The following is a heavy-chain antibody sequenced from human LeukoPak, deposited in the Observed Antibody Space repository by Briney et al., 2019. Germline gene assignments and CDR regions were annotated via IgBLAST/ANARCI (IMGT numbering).Heavy chain of an antibody. Sequence: GASVKVSCKASGFPFTHHDITWVRQAPGQGLEWMGWISGYNGDTTYAQNFQGRVTLTTDTSTSTAYMELRSLRSDDTAVYYCARDPTNTSGRYAYFDYWGQGTLVTVSS. CDR1: GFPFTHHD. V-gene: IGHV1-18*01. J-gene: IGHJ4*02. D-gene: IGHD6-19*01. CDR2: ISGYNGDT. CDR3: ARDPTNTSGRYAYFDY.